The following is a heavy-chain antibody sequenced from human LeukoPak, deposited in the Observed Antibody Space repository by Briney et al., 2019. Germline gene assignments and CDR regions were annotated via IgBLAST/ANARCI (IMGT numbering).Heavy chain of an antibody. CDR2: ISASGDST. CDR1: GFTFFSYA. V-gene: IGHV3-23*01. Sequence: PGGSLRLSCAASGFTFFSYAVSWVRQAPGEGLEWVSGISASGDSTYYADSVKGRFTISRDNAKNSLYLQMNSLRAEDTAVYYCARDRGYGDHYYYYAMDVWGQGTTVTVSS. J-gene: IGHJ6*02. CDR3: ARDRGYGDHYYYYAMDV. D-gene: IGHD4-17*01.